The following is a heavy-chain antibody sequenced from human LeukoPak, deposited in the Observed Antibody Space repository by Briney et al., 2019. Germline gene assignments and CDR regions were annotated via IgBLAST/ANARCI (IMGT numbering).Heavy chain of an antibody. V-gene: IGHV3-13*01. CDR2: IGTASDT. J-gene: IGHJ6*03. Sequence: PGGSLRLSCAASGFTFSSFDMHWVRQPPGQGLEWVSTIGTASDTYYPGSVEGRFTLSRDNAKNSLYLQMNSLTAGDTAVYYCARGPPRGKYYYMDVWGKGTTVTVSS. CDR1: GFTFSSFD. D-gene: IGHD1-1*01. CDR3: ARGPPRGKYYYMDV.